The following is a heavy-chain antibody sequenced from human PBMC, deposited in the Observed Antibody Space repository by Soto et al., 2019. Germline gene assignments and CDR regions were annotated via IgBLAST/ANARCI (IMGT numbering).Heavy chain of an antibody. J-gene: IGHJ4*02. CDR3: AKKSGVGATWYFDY. CDR2: LPEIGTNT. V-gene: IGHV3-23*01. Sequence: VQLLESGGGLVQPGGSLRLSCAASGFTFSNYGMSWVRQAPGKGLEWVSALPEIGTNTYYVDSVKGRFTISRDNSKNTLFLQINNLRAGDTAVYYCAKKSGVGATWYFDYWGQGTLVTVSS. CDR1: GFTFSNYG. D-gene: IGHD1-26*01.